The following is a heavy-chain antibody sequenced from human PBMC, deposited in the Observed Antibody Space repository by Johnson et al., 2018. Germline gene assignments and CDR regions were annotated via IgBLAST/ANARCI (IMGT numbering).Heavy chain of an antibody. J-gene: IGHJ4*02. CDR1: GFAFNTYG. V-gene: IGHV3-33*01. CDR3: ARDRIVQQWLKLYY. D-gene: IGHD6-19*01. Sequence: QVQLVESGGGVVQPGTSLRLSCAASGFAFNTYGMHWVRQAPGKGLEWVAVIWRDGSQENYADSVKGRFTISRDNSKNTLYLQRNSLRAEDTAVYYCARDRIVQQWLKLYYWGQGTLVTVSS. CDR2: IWRDGSQE.